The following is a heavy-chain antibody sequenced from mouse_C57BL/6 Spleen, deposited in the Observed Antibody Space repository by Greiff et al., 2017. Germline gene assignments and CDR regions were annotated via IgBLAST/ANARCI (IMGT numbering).Heavy chain of an antibody. D-gene: IGHD2-4*01. V-gene: IGHV2-2*01. CDR1: GFSLTSYG. J-gene: IGHJ3*01. CDR3: ARREGYDYEIFAY. Sequence: QVQLKESGPGLVQPSQSLSITCTVSGFSLTSYGVHWVRQSPGKGLEWLGVIWSGGSTDYNAAFISRLSISKDNSKSQVFFKMNSLQADDTAIYYCARREGYDYEIFAYWGQGTLVTVSA. CDR2: IWSGGST.